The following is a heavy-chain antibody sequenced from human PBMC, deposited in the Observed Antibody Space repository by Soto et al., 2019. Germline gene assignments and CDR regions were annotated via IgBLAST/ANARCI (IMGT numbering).Heavy chain of an antibody. D-gene: IGHD5-18*01. CDR2: ISYDGSIK. V-gene: IGHV3-30*18. CDR3: ANSEYSRYKNMDV. J-gene: IGHJ6*02. Sequence: GGSLRLSCAASGFTFRGYGMHWVRQAPGRGLEWVALISYDGSIKYYADSVRGRFTISRDNSKNTLYLQMNSLRAEDTTVYYCANSEYSRYKNMDVWGQGTTVTVSS. CDR1: GFTFRGYG.